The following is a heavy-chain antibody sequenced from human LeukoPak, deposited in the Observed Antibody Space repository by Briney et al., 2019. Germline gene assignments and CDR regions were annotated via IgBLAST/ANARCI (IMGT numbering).Heavy chain of an antibody. J-gene: IGHJ4*02. Sequence: ASVKVSCKASGYTFTSYGISWVRQAPGQGLEWMGWISAYNGNTNYAQKLQGRVTMPTDTSTSTAYMELRSLRSDDTAVYYCARDRLRYCSSTSCSPNDYWGQGTLVTVSS. CDR1: GYTFTSYG. D-gene: IGHD2-2*01. V-gene: IGHV1-18*01. CDR3: ARDRLRYCSSTSCSPNDY. CDR2: ISAYNGNT.